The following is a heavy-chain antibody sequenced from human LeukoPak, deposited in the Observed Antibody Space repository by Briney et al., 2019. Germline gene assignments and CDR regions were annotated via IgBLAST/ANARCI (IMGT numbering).Heavy chain of an antibody. J-gene: IGHJ6*02. CDR2: IYYSGTT. V-gene: IGHV4-39*07. Sequence: KSSETLSLTCTVSGGSISSSSYYWGWIRQPPGKGLEWIGSIYYSGTTYYNPSLRSRVIISVDTSKNQFSLKLTSVTAADTAVYYCARAVSAVASPMNYYYGMDVWGQGTTVTVS. D-gene: IGHD3-22*01. CDR1: GGSISSSSYY. CDR3: ARAVSAVASPMNYYYGMDV.